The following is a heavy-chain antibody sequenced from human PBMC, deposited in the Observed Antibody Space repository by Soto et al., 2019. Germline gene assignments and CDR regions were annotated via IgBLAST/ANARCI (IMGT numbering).Heavy chain of an antibody. J-gene: IGHJ5*02. Sequence: QVQLVQSGAEVKKPGASVKVSCKASGYTFTSYYMHWVRQAPGQGLEWMGIIDPSGGGTSYAQKFQGRLTMTRDTSTSTVYMELSSLRSEDTAVYYCARDRVDCIGGNCWRSVEDTWGQGTLLTVSS. D-gene: IGHD2-15*01. CDR2: IDPSGGGT. CDR1: GYTFTSYY. CDR3: ARDRVDCIGGNCWRSVEDT. V-gene: IGHV1-46*01.